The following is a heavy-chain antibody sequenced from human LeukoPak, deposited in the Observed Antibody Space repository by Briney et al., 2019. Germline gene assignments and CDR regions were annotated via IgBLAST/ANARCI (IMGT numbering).Heavy chain of an antibody. Sequence: SGGSLRLSCAASGFTFSSYWMHWVRQAPGKGLVWVSRINGDGSSTNYADSVKGRFTISRDNAKNTLYLQMNSLRAEDTAVYYCASRGVVPAATPFDYWGQGTLVTVSS. CDR1: GFTFSSYW. V-gene: IGHV3-74*01. CDR2: INGDGSST. J-gene: IGHJ4*02. CDR3: ASRGVVPAATPFDY. D-gene: IGHD2-2*01.